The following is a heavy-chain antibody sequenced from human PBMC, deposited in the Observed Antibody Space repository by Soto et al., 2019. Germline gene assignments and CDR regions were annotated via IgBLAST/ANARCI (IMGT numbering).Heavy chain of an antibody. CDR1: GFTFSSYE. J-gene: IGHJ4*02. CDR2: ISSSGSTI. Sequence: GGSLRLSCAASGFTFSSYEMNWVRPAPGKGLEWVSYISSSGSTIYYADSMKGRFTVSRDNAKNSVYLEMNSLSAEDTAVYYCARESEDLTSNFDYWGQGTLVTVAS. V-gene: IGHV3-48*03. CDR3: ARESEDLTSNFDY.